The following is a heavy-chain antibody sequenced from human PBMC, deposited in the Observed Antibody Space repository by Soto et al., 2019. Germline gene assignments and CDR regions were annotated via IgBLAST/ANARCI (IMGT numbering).Heavy chain of an antibody. CDR3: ANPLRATMIVVPPDAFDI. Sequence: SLRLSCAASGFTFSSYAMSWVRQAPGKGLEWVSAISGSGGSTYYADSVKGRFTISRDNSKNTLYLQMNSLRAEDTAVYYCANPLRATMIVVPPDAFDIWGQGTMVTVSS. V-gene: IGHV3-23*01. D-gene: IGHD3-22*01. CDR2: ISGSGGST. J-gene: IGHJ3*02. CDR1: GFTFSSYA.